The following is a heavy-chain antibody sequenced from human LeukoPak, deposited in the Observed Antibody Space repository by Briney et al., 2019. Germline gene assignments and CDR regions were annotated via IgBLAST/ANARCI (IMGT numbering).Heavy chain of an antibody. CDR2: IYYSGTT. CDR1: GGSISSSTYH. V-gene: IGHV4-39*01. J-gene: IGHJ4*02. D-gene: IGHD5-18*01. Sequence: KPSGALSLPCTFSGGSISSSTYHWGWIRQPAGEGLEWIGRIYYSGTTYYNPSLKSRVTMSVDTSKNQFSLKLSSVTAADTAVYYCARHRSGGYSYGVLDYWGQGALVSVSS. CDR3: ARHRSGGYSYGVLDY.